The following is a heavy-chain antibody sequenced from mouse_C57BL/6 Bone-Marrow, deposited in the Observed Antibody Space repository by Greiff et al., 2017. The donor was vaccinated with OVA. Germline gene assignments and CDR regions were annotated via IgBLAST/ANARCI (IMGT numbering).Heavy chain of an antibody. V-gene: IGHV1-76*01. D-gene: IGHD1-1*01. CDR3: ARGSYGAWFAY. J-gene: IGHJ3*01. CDR2: IYPGSGNT. Sequence: QVHVKQSGAELVRPGASVKLSCKASGYTFTDYYINWVKQRPGQGLEWIARIYPGSGNTYYNEKFKGKATLTAEKSSSTAYMQLSSLTSEDSAVYFCARGSYGAWFAYWGQGTLVTVSA. CDR1: GYTFTDYY.